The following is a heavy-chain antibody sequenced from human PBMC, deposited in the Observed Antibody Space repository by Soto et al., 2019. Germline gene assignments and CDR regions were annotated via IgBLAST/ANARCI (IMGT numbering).Heavy chain of an antibody. J-gene: IGHJ4*02. CDR3: VRDPPFPKATPDY. CDR1: GYTLTSYG. CDR2: ISAYNGDT. Sequence: ASVKVSCKASGYTLTSYGISWVRQAPGQGLEWMGWISAYNGDTNYAQNLQGRVTMTTDTSTSTAYMQLRSLRSGDTAVYYCVRDPPFPKATPDYWGQGTLVTVSS. V-gene: IGHV1-18*01.